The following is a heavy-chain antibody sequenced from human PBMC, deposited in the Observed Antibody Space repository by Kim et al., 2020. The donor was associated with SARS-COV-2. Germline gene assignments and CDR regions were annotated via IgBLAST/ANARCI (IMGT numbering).Heavy chain of an antibody. D-gene: IGHD5-18*01. CDR1: GFTFSSYG. CDR3: AKDCRIYGDTDMAPRYY. V-gene: IGHV3-30*18. CDR2: ISYDGSNK. Sequence: GGSLRLSCAASGFTFSSYGMHWVRQAPGKGLEWVAVISYDGSNKYYADSVKGRFTISRDNSKNTLYLQMNSLRAEDTAVYDCAKDCRIYGDTDMAPRYY. J-gene: IGHJ6*01.